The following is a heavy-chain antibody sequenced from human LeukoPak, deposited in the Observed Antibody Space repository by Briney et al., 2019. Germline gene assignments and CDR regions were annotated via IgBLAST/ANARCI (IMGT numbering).Heavy chain of an antibody. D-gene: IGHD6-13*01. V-gene: IGHV3-21*01. CDR1: RFTFSSYS. Sequence: GGSLRLSCAASRFTFSSYSMHWVRQAPGKGLEWLSSISCNGNYIYYADSVKGRFTISRDNAKNSLYLQMNSLRAEDTAVYYCARDSIQQQLVLEDRGYPYYFEHWGQGTLVTVSS. CDR2: ISCNGNYI. CDR3: ARDSIQQQLVLEDRGYPYYFEH. J-gene: IGHJ4*02.